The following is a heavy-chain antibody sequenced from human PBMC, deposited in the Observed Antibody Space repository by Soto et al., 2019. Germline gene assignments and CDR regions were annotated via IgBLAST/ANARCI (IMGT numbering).Heavy chain of an antibody. CDR3: ARDRGAWGSYRYTGSFDY. D-gene: IGHD3-16*02. J-gene: IGHJ4*02. CDR1: GYTFTSYG. CDR2: ISAYNGNT. Sequence: QVQLVQSGAEVKKPGASVKVSCKASGYTFTSYGISWVRQAPGQGLERMGWISAYNGNTNYAQKLQGRVTMTTDTSTSTAYRELRSLRSDDTAVYYCARDRGAWGSYRYTGSFDYWGQGTLVTVSS. V-gene: IGHV1-18*01.